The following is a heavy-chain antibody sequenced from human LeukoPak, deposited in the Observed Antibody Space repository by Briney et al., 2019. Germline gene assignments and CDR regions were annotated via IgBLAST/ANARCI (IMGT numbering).Heavy chain of an antibody. V-gene: IGHV4-4*02. CDR2: IYRSGRT. CDR1: GGSISSSNW. CDR3: ARSYEAFDI. Sequence: SETLSLTCAVSGGSISSSNWWSWVRQPPGKGLEWIGEIYRSGRTNYNPSLKSRVIISVDKSKNQFSLKLSSVTAADTAVYYCARSYEAFDIWGQGTMVTVSS. J-gene: IGHJ3*02.